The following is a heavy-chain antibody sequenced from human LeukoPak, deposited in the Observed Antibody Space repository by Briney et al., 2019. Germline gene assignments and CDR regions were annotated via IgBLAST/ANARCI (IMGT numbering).Heavy chain of an antibody. Sequence: PGGSLRLSCAASGFTFSSYGMHWVRQAPGKGLEWVAVIWYDGSNKYYADSVKGRFTISRDNSKNTLYLQMNSLRAEDTAVYYCARDPSFHYGDYGSSALDPWGQGTLVTVSS. CDR3: ARDPSFHYGDYGSSALDP. V-gene: IGHV3-33*01. D-gene: IGHD4-17*01. CDR1: GFTFSSYG. CDR2: IWYDGSNK. J-gene: IGHJ5*02.